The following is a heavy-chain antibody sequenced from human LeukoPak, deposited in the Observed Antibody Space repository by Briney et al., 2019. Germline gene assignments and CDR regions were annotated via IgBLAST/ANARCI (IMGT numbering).Heavy chain of an antibody. CDR2: IRSKANSYAT. CDR3: TSPIPSAILGDAFDI. CDR1: GFTFSGSA. Sequence: QAGGSLRLSCAASGFTFSGSAMHWVRQASGKGLEWVGRIRSKANSYATAYAASVKGRFTISRDDSKNTAYLQMNSLKTEDTAVYYCTSPIPSAILGDAFDIWGQGTMVTVSS. D-gene: IGHD2-21*01. J-gene: IGHJ3*02. V-gene: IGHV3-73*01.